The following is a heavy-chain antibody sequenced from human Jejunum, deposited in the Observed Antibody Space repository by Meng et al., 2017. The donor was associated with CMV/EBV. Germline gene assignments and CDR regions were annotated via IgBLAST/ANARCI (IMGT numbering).Heavy chain of an antibody. CDR2: IYRGGNT. J-gene: IGHJ6*02. CDR1: IVSGDY. Sequence: IVSGDYLSWVRQAPGEGPEWVSTIYRGGNTYYTDSVEGRFTISRDNSKNTLYLQMNMLRAEDTALYYCVRGFCTTTKCSVGTMDLWGQGTTVTVSS. CDR3: VRGFCTTTKCSVGTMDL. D-gene: IGHD2-2*01. V-gene: IGHV3-53*01.